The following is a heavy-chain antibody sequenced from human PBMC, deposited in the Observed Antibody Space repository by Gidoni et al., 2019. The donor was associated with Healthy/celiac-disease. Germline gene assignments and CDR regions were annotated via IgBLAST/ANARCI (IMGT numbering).Heavy chain of an antibody. J-gene: IGHJ4*02. Sequence: QLQLQESGPGLVKPSATLSLTCTVSGGSISSSSYYLGWIRQPPGKGLDWIGSIYYRGSTYYNPSLKSRVTISVDTSNNQFSLKLSSVTAADTAVYYCARVVVASTPSKYYFDYWGQGTLVTVSS. CDR3: ARVVVASTPSKYYFDY. CDR2: IYYRGST. V-gene: IGHV4-39*01. D-gene: IGHD2-15*01. CDR1: GGSISSSSYY.